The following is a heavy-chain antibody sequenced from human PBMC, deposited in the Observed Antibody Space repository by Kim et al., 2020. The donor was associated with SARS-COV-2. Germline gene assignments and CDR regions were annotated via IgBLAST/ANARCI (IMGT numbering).Heavy chain of an antibody. D-gene: IGHD3-9*01. CDR3: AKGANARYFDWLSIPDWFDP. Sequence: GGSLRLSCAASGFTFSSYAMSWVRQAPGKGLEWVSDISGSGGSTYYADSLKGRFTISRDKSKNTLYLQMNSLRAEDTAVYYCAKGANARYFDWLSIPDWFDPWGQGTLVTVSS. CDR2: ISGSGGST. CDR1: GFTFSSYA. V-gene: IGHV3-23*01. J-gene: IGHJ5*02.